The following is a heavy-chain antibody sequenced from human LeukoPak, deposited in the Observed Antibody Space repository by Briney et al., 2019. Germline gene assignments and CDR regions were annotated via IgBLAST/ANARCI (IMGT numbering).Heavy chain of an antibody. CDR3: ARDPGQTTNDGKDY. CDR2: ISYDGSNQ. Sequence: GGSLRLSCAASGFTFSSYAMHWVRQAPGKGLEWVAVISYDGSNQYYADSVKGRFTISRDNAKNSLYLQMNSLRAEDTAVYYCARDPGQTTNDGKDYWGQGTLVTVSS. D-gene: IGHD1-1*01. V-gene: IGHV3-30*04. J-gene: IGHJ4*02. CDR1: GFTFSSYA.